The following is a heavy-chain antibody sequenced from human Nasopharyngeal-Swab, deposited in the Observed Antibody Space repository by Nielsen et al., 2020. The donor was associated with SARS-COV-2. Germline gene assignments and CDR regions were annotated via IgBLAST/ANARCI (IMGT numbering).Heavy chain of an antibody. CDR3: AISPSQNSCMNV. D-gene: IGHD1-7*01. J-gene: IGHJ6*02. CDR1: GFTFSNYW. CDR2: INNDGSST. Sequence: GGSLRLSCAVSGFTFSNYWMHWVRQAPGKGLVWVSRINNDGSSTTDADSVKGRFTISRDNAKNTVYLQMNSLRADDTAVYYCAISPSQNSCMNVWGQGTTVTVSS. V-gene: IGHV3-74*03.